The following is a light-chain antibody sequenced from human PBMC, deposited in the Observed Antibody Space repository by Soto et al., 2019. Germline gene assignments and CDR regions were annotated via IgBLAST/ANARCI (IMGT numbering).Light chain of an antibody. V-gene: IGKV1-39*01. CDR2: DAS. CDR3: QQTHST. J-gene: IGKJ2*01. CDR1: QPIGTY. Sequence: DIQMTQSPSSLSASVGDRVTITCRASQPIGTYLDWYQQKPGNAPKLLIYDASSLQSGVPSRFSGSGSGTDFTLTNSSLQPEDFATYYCQQTHSTFGQGTKLEIK.